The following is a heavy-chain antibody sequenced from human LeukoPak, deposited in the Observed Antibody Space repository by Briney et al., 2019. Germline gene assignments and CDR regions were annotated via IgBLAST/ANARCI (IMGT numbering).Heavy chain of an antibody. V-gene: IGHV3-64D*06. CDR1: GFTFSSYA. D-gene: IGHD2-2*01. CDR2: ISPNGGST. CDR3: VRRCSSSSRYAD. Sequence: GGSLRLSCSASGFTFSSYAMHWVRQAPGKGLEYVSAISPNGGSTYYADSVKGRFTISRDNSKNTLYLQMSSLRAEDTAVYYCVRRCSSSSRYADWGQGTLVTVSS. J-gene: IGHJ4*02.